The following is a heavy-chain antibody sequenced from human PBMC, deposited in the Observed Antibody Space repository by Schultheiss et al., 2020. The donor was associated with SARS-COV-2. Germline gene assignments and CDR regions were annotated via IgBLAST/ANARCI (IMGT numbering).Heavy chain of an antibody. Sequence: SQTLSLTCTVSGGSISSGGYYWSWIRQHPGKGLEWIGYIYYSGSTYYNLSLKSRVTISVDTSKNQFSLKLNSVTAADTAVYYCARGVLADGMDVWGQGTTVTVSS. D-gene: IGHD3-3*02. J-gene: IGHJ6*02. V-gene: IGHV4-30-4*08. CDR1: GGSISSGGYY. CDR2: IYYSGST. CDR3: ARGVLADGMDV.